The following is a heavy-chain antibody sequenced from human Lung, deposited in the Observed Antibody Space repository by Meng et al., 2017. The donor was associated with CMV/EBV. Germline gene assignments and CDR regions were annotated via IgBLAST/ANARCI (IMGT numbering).Heavy chain of an antibody. CDR3: AGYTSSSYGMGV. V-gene: IGHV3-48*04. D-gene: IGHD3-16*02. CDR1: GFTFRSDN. CDR2: ISFSSSII. Sequence: GESXKISCEASGFTFRSDNMNWVRQAPGKGLEWVSYISFSSSIIHFADSVKGRFTISRDNARDSLYLQMNSLRAEDTAVYFCAGYTSSSYGMGVWGQGTTVTVSS. J-gene: IGHJ6*02.